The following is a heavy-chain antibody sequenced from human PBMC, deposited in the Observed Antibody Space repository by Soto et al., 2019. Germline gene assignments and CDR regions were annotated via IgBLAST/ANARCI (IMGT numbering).Heavy chain of an antibody. Sequence: PSETLSLTCTVAGGYISSYYWSWIRQPPGKGLEWIGYIYYSGSTNYNPSLKSRVTISVDTSKNQFSLKLSSVTAADTAVYYCARRATVDTGTYYYYGMDVWGQGTTVTVSS. J-gene: IGHJ6*02. D-gene: IGHD5-18*01. CDR1: GGYISSYY. V-gene: IGHV4-59*08. CDR2: IYYSGST. CDR3: ARRATVDTGTYYYYGMDV.